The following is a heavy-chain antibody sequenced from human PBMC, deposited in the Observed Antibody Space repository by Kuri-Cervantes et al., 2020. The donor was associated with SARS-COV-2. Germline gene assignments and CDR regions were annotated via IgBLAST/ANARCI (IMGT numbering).Heavy chain of an antibody. CDR3: ARTFMGYYYYMDV. CDR2: ISSSSSYI. Sequence: GESLKISCAACGFTFSSYSMNWVRQAPGKGLEWVSSISSSSSYIYYADSVKGRFTISRDNAKNSLYLQMNSLRAEDTAVYYCARTFMGYYYYMDVWGKGTTVTVSS. CDR1: GFTFSSYS. J-gene: IGHJ6*03. D-gene: IGHD3-3*02. V-gene: IGHV3-21*01.